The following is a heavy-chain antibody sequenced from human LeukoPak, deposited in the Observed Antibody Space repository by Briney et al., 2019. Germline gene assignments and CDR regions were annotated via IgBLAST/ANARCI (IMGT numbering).Heavy chain of an antibody. Sequence: SETLSLTCTVSGGSISSYYWSWIRQPPGKGLEWIGYIYYSGSTNYNPSPKTRITISVNTSKNQFSLKLSSVTAADTGVYYCARAVVPAARRWAFDIWGQGTMVTVSS. CDR1: GGSISSYY. V-gene: IGHV4-59*12. J-gene: IGHJ3*02. CDR3: ARAVVPAARRWAFDI. CDR2: IYYSGST. D-gene: IGHD2-2*01.